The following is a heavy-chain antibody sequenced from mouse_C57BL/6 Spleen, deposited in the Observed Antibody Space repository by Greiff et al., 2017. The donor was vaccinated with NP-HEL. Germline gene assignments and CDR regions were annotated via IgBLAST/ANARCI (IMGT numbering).Heavy chain of an antibody. D-gene: IGHD1-1*01. CDR3: TNYYGSAWLAY. V-gene: IGHV1-15*01. CDR2: IDPETGGT. Sequence: QVQLQQSGAELVRPGASVTLSCKASGYTFTDYEMHWVKQTPVHGLEWIGAIDPETGGTAYNQKFKGKAILTADKSSSTAYMELRSLTSEDSAVYYCTNYYGSAWLAYWGQGTLVTVSA. J-gene: IGHJ3*01. CDR1: GYTFTDYE.